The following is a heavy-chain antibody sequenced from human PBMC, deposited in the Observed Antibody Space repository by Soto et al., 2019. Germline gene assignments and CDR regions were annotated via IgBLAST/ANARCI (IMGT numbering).Heavy chain of an antibody. J-gene: IGHJ5*02. CDR1: GYTFTSYD. CDR3: AIVPGYSSSWYAYNWFDP. CDR2: MNPNSGNT. D-gene: IGHD6-13*01. Sequence: GASVKVSCKASGYTFTSYDINWVRQATGQGLEWMGWMNPNSGNTGYAQKFQGRVTMTRNTSISTAYMELSSLRSEDTAVYYCAIVPGYSSSWYAYNWFDPWGQGTLVTVS. V-gene: IGHV1-8*01.